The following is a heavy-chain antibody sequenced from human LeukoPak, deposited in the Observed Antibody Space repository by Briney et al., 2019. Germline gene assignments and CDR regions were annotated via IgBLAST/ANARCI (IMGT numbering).Heavy chain of an antibody. CDR2: MSDSGGRT. Sequence: GSLRLSCAVSGITLSNYGMSWVRQAPGKGLEWVAGMSDSGGRTNYADSVKGRFTISRDNPKNTLYLQMNSLRAEDTAVYYCARVIGSYGDSAYWGQGTLVTVSS. V-gene: IGHV3-23*01. CDR1: GITLSNYG. D-gene: IGHD4-17*01. J-gene: IGHJ4*02. CDR3: ARVIGSYGDSAY.